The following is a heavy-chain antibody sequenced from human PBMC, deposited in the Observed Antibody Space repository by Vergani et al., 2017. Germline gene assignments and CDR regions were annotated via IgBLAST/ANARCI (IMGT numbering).Heavy chain of an antibody. D-gene: IGHD3-22*01. V-gene: IGHV4-59*08. CDR3: ARHRGPTYYYDSSGYNWYFDL. CDR2: IYSTGST. CDR1: GGSFNTYY. J-gene: IGHJ2*01. Sequence: QVQLEESGPGLVKPSETLSLTCTVSGGSFNTYYWSWIRQSPGKGLEWIGYIYSTGSTNYNPSLNSRVTMSVDTSKNQFSLKLRSVTAADTAVYYCARHRGPTYYYDSSGYNWYFDLWGRGTLVTVSS.